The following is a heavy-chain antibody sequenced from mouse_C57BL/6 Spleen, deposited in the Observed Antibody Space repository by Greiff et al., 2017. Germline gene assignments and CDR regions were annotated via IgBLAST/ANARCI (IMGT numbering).Heavy chain of an antibody. CDR2: IHPGSGNT. CDR3: ASNFGLEY. J-gene: IGHJ2*01. V-gene: IGHV1-76*01. CDR1: GYTFTGYD. Sequence: VQLQQSGAELVRPGASVKLSCKASGYTFTGYDITWVKQRPGQSLEWIARIHPGSGNTYYNENLKGKATMTADKSSNTAYLQLSLLTSEDSVVYFCASNFGLEYWGQGTTLTVSS.